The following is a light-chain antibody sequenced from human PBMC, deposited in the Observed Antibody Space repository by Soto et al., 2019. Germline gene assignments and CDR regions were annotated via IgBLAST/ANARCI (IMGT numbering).Light chain of an antibody. CDR2: ETN. CDR3: ATWDRSLSVGV. Sequence: QSVLTQPPSVSATPGQKVTISCSGSSSNFGSNSVSWYQQLPGTAPKLLVYETNRRPSAIPDRFSGSKSGTSATLGITGLQTGDEADYYCATWDRSLSVGVFGTGTKLTVL. J-gene: IGLJ1*01. V-gene: IGLV1-51*02. CDR1: SSNFGSNS.